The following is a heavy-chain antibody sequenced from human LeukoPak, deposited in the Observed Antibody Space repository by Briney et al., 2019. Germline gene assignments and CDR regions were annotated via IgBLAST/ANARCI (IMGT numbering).Heavy chain of an antibody. J-gene: IGHJ4*02. CDR3: ARDYYDSSGYLSFDY. Sequence: ASVKVSCKASGYTFTSYGISWVRQAPGQGLEWMGWISGYNANTNYAQKPQGRVTMTTDTSTSTAYMELRSLRPDDTAVYYCARDYYDSSGYLSFDYWGQGSLVTVSS. V-gene: IGHV1-18*01. CDR2: ISGYNANT. CDR1: GYTFTSYG. D-gene: IGHD3-22*01.